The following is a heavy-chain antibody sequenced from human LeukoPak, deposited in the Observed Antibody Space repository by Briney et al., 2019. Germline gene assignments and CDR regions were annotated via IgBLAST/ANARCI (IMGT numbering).Heavy chain of an antibody. J-gene: IGHJ5*02. CDR2: INHSGST. Sequence: PSETLSLTCAVYGGSFSGYYWSWIRQPPGKGLEWIGEINHSGSTNYNPSLKSRVTISVDTSKNQFSLKLSSVTAADTAVYYCARARFGELLGRLDPWGQGTLVTVSS. V-gene: IGHV4-34*01. D-gene: IGHD3-10*01. CDR3: ARARFGELLGRLDP. CDR1: GGSFSGYY.